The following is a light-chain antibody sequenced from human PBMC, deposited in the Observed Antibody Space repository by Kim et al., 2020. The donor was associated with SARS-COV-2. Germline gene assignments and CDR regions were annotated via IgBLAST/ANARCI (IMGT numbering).Light chain of an antibody. CDR1: SLRSYY. CDR3: NSRDSSGNHYV. Sequence: SELTQDPAVSVALGQTVRITCQGDSLRSYYASWYQQKPGQAPVLVIYGKNNRTSGIPDRFSGSSSGNTASLTITGAQAEDEADYYCNSRDSSGNHYVFGTGTKVTVL. CDR2: GKN. V-gene: IGLV3-19*01. J-gene: IGLJ1*01.